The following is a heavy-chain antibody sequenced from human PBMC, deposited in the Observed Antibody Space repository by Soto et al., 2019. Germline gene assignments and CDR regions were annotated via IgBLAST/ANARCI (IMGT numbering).Heavy chain of an antibody. V-gene: IGHV4-31*01. CDR1: GGSISSGGYY. CDR2: IYYSGST. Sequence: QVQLQESGPGLVKPSQTLSLTCTVSGGSISSGGYYWSWIRQHPGKGPEWIGYIYYSGSTYYNPSLNSLVTISVDTSKAQFSLKLSSVTAADTTVYYCARDRGPIDRGVRFDPWGQGTLVTVSS. CDR3: ARDRGPIDRGVRFDP. J-gene: IGHJ5*02. D-gene: IGHD3-10*01.